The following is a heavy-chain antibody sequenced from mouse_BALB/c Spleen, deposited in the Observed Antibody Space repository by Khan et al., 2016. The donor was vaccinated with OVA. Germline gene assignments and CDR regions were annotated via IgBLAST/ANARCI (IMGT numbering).Heavy chain of an antibody. CDR2: INPSTGYT. D-gene: IGHD2-14*01. Sequence: QVRLQQSGTELARPGASVKMSCKASGYTFANYAMHWVKQRPGQGLEWIGYINPSTGYTNYNQKFNDKATLTTDRSSSTAYMQLSSLTSDDSAVYYGVRIPIPPYDFDYWGQGTTLTVSS. CDR3: VRIPIPPYDFDY. V-gene: IGHV1-4*01. J-gene: IGHJ2*01. CDR1: GYTFANYA.